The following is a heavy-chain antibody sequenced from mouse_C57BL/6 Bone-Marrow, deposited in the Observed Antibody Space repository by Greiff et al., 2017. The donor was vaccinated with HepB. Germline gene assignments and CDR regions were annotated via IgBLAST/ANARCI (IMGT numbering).Heavy chain of an antibody. CDR1: GYTFTGYW. CDR2: ILPGSGST. Sequence: VQRVESGAELMKPGASVKLSCKATGYTFTGYWIEWVKQRPGHGLEWIGEILPGSGSTNYNEKFKGKATFTADTSSNTAYMQLSSLTTEDSAIYYCARGPAIYYGPAWFAYWGQGTLVTVSA. D-gene: IGHD2-1*01. CDR3: ARGPAIYYGPAWFAY. J-gene: IGHJ3*01. V-gene: IGHV1-9*01.